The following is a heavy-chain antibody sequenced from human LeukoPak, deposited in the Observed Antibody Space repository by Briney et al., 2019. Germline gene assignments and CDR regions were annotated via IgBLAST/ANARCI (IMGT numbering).Heavy chain of an antibody. D-gene: IGHD3-10*01. CDR2: IYYSGTT. J-gene: IGHJ4*02. V-gene: IGHV4-39*01. Sequence: PSETLSLTCTVSGGSISSRDYYWGWIRQPPGKGLEWIGTIYYSGTTYYNPSLKSRVTISVDTSRSQFSLTLTSVTAADTAVYYCAKGRSGSPTDYWGQGTLVTVSS. CDR1: GGSISSRDYY. CDR3: AKGRSGSPTDY.